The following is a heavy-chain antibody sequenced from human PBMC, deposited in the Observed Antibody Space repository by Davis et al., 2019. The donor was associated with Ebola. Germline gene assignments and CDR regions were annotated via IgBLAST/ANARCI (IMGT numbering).Heavy chain of an antibody. D-gene: IGHD6-13*01. CDR3: AKDDYSSSWLFDY. CDR2: ISSSGSTI. CDR1: GFTFSAYY. J-gene: IGHJ4*02. V-gene: IGHV3-11*01. Sequence: GESLKISCAASGFTFSAYYMSWIRQAPGKGLEWVSYISSSGSTIYYADSVKGRFTISRDNAKNSLYLQMNSLRAEDTALYYCAKDDYSSSWLFDYWGQGTLVTVSS.